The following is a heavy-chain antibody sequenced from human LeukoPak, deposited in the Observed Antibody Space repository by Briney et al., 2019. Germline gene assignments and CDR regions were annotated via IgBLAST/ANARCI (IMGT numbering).Heavy chain of an antibody. J-gene: IGHJ6*02. Sequence: ASVKVSCKAYGYTFTSYAMHWVRQAPGQRLEWMGWINAGNGNTKYSQKFQGRVTITRDTSASTAYMELSSLRSEDTAVYYCAGFGRDYYYYYYGMDVWGQGTTVTVSS. V-gene: IGHV1-3*01. CDR1: GYTFTSYA. CDR3: AGFGRDYYYYYYGMDV. CDR2: INAGNGNT. D-gene: IGHD3-10*01.